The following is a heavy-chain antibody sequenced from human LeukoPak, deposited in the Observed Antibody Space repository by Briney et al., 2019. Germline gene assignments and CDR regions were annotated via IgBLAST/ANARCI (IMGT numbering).Heavy chain of an antibody. Sequence: PSETLSLTCTVSGGSISSYYWSWIRQPPGKGLEWIGYIYYSGSTNYNPSLKSRVTISVDTSKNQFSLKLSSVTAADTAVYYCARDGGGAFDYWGQGTLVTVSS. CDR1: GGSISSYY. D-gene: IGHD3-16*01. CDR3: ARDGGGAFDY. CDR2: IYYSGST. V-gene: IGHV4-59*01. J-gene: IGHJ4*02.